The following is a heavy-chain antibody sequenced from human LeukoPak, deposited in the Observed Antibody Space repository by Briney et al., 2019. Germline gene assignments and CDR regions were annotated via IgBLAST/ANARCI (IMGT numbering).Heavy chain of an antibody. Sequence: GGSLRLSCAASGFTFNNYAMSWVRQAPGKGLEWVSVISAGGVHTYYADSVKGRFTISRDNSKNTLYLQMNSLRAEDTAVYYCTTGGTVTFDYWGQGTLVTVSS. V-gene: IGHV3-23*01. D-gene: IGHD4-17*01. CDR2: ISAGGVHT. CDR1: GFTFNNYA. CDR3: TTGGTVTFDY. J-gene: IGHJ4*02.